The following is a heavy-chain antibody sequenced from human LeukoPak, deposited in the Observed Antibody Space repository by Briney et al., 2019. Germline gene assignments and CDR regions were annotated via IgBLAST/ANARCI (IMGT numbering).Heavy chain of an antibody. CDR3: ARRLTYDSRAYYCLDY. Sequence: PGESLKISCKGSGYRYDSYWIGWVRQMPGKGLEWMGIIYPGDSDTRYSPSFQGQVTISADKSISTAYLQWSSLKASDTAMYYCARRLTYDSRAYYCLDYWGQGTLVTVSS. V-gene: IGHV5-51*01. D-gene: IGHD3-22*01. CDR2: IYPGDSDT. J-gene: IGHJ4*02. CDR1: GYRYDSYW.